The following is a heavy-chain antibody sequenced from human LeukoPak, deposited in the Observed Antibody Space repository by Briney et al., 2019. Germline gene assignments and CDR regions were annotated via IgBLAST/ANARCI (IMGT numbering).Heavy chain of an antibody. V-gene: IGHV3-30-3*01. CDR3: ARDGSIAAADYYFDY. CDR2: ISSDGSNK. D-gene: IGHD6-13*01. Sequence: GGSLRLSCAASGITFSSFTMHWVRQAPGKGLRWMAVISSDGSNKYFADSVKGRFTISRDNSKNTLYLQMSSLRAEDTAVYYCARDGSIAAADYYFDYWGQGTLVTVSS. CDR1: GITFSSFT. J-gene: IGHJ4*02.